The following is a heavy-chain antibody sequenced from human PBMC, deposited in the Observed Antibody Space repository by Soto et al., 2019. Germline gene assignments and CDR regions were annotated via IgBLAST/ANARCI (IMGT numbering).Heavy chain of an antibody. D-gene: IGHD5-18*01. Sequence: GGSLRLSCAASGFPFSSYGMHWVRQAPGKGLEWGAVISYDGSNKYYADSVKGRFTISRDNSKNTLYLQMNSLRAEDTAVYFCASNFFSGRGYQHYFGYWGQGTLVTVSS. CDR3: ASNFFSGRGYQHYFGY. J-gene: IGHJ4*02. CDR1: GFPFSSYG. CDR2: ISYDGSNK. V-gene: IGHV3-30*03.